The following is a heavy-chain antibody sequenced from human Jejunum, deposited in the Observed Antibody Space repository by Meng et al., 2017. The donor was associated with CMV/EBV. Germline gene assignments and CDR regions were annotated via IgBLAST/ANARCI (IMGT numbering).Heavy chain of an antibody. CDR1: VGSITNYF. CDR2: ASPSGST. Sequence: VSVGSITNYFLSWIRPPPANALDWIGYASPSGSTTSSPSLKSRLTPSVDTSKRQFSLKLNSVTVADTAVSYCARAVPSHRYYIMDVWGQGTTVTVSS. CDR3: ARAVPSHRYYIMDV. J-gene: IGHJ6*02. V-gene: IGHV4-59*12.